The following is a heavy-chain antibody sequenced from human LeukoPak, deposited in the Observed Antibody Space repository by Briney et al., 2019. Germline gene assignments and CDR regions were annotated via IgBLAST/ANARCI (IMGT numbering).Heavy chain of an antibody. V-gene: IGHV3-11*01. Sequence: GGSLRLSCAASGFTFSDYYMSWIRQPPGNGLEWLSYISNSGGSMYHADSVKGRFTISRDNAKNSLYLQMNDLRAEDTAVYYCARGATRMSTSFLDPWGQGTLVTVSS. CDR1: GFTFSDYY. CDR2: ISNSGGSM. CDR3: ARGATRMSTSFLDP. J-gene: IGHJ5*02. D-gene: IGHD5-12*01.